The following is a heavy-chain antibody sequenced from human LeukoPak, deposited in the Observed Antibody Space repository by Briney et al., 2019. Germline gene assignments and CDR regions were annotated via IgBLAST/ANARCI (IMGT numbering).Heavy chain of an antibody. J-gene: IGHJ4*02. CDR2: ISAYNGNT. CDR1: GGTFSSYA. D-gene: IGHD6-13*01. CDR3: ARGPASVPTAAALDY. Sequence: ASVKVSCKASGGTFSSYAISWVRQAPGQGLEWMGWISAYNGNTNYAQKLQGRVTMTTDTSTSTAYMELRSLRSDDTAVYYCARGPASVPTAAALDYWGQGTLVTVSS. V-gene: IGHV1-18*01.